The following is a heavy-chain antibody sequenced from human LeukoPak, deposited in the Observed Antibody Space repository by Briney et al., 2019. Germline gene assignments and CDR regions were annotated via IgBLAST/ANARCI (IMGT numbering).Heavy chain of an antibody. D-gene: IGHD3-10*01. Sequence: SETLSLTCTVSGGSISSYYWSWIRQPPGKGLEWIGYIYYSGSTNYNPSLKSRVTISVDTSKNQFSLNLTSVTAADTAVYFCARAHYGSATRNYYMDVWGKGTTVTVSS. CDR2: IYYSGST. CDR3: ARAHYGSATRNYYMDV. J-gene: IGHJ6*03. CDR1: GGSISSYY. V-gene: IGHV4-59*01.